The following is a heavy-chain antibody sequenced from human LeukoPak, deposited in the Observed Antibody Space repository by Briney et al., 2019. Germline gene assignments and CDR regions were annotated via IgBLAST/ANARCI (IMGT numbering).Heavy chain of an antibody. V-gene: IGHV3-23*01. J-gene: IGHJ4*02. CDR2: ISGSGRST. D-gene: IGHD1-14*01. CDR1: GFTFSGYT. CDR3: GNGSSGCFDY. Sequence: GSLRLSCAASGFTFSGYTMTWVRQPPGKGLEWVSAISGSGRSTYYADSVKGVFTIFRDTSKNTLYLLMNSLRADNAAVYYGGNGSSGCFDYWGQGTLVTVSS.